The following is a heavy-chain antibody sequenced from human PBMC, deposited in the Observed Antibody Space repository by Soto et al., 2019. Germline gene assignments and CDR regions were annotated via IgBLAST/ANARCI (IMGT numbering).Heavy chain of an antibody. V-gene: IGHV3-66*01. CDR1: GFTVSSNY. J-gene: IGHJ4*02. D-gene: IGHD1-26*01. CDR3: ARESIVGATNTFDY. CDR2: IYSGGST. Sequence: EVQLVESGGGLVQPGESLRLSCAASGFTVSSNYMSWVRQAPGKGLEWVSIIYSGGSTYYADSVKGRFTISRDNSKNTLYLQMNSQRAEDTAVYYCARESIVGATNTFDYWGQGTPGHRLL.